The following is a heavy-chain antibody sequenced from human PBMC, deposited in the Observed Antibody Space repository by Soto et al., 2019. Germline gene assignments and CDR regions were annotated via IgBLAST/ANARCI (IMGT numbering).Heavy chain of an antibody. CDR3: VKDHLMNTVTTGGY. CDR1: GFSLSNYG. Sequence: LVESGGGVVQPGRSLRLSCAASGFSLSNYGMHWVRQAPGKGLEWVAVISYHGRDEYYADSVKGRFTISRDTSKNTLYLQMNTLRPEDTAVYYCVKDHLMNTVTTGGYWGQGTLVTVSS. J-gene: IGHJ4*02. D-gene: IGHD4-17*01. CDR2: ISYHGRDE. V-gene: IGHV3-30*18.